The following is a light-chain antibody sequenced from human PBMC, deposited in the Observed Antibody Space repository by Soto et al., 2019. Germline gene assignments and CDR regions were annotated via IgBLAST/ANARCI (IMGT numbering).Light chain of an antibody. CDR2: KAS. Sequence: DIQMTQSPSTLSGSVGDRVTITCRASQTISSWLAWYQQKPGKAPKLLIYKASTLKSGVPSRFSGSGAGTEFTLTISSLQPDDFATYYCQQYMSYSFGQGTKV. CDR1: QTISSW. V-gene: IGKV1-5*03. J-gene: IGKJ1*01. CDR3: QQYMSYS.